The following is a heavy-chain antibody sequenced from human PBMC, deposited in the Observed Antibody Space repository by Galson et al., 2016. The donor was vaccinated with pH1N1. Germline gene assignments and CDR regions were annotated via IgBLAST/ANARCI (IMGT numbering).Heavy chain of an antibody. D-gene: IGHD3-10*01. J-gene: IGHJ6*02. CDR2: ISTLFGTA. Sequence: SVKVSCKASGGIFNSHTISWVRQAPGQGLEWMGRISTLFGTANYAQNFVGRVPISADASTGTAYMELTNLTSQDTAVYFCAREGANYYGSDGMDVWGQGTTVTVSS. CDR1: GGIFNSHT. V-gene: IGHV1-69*13. CDR3: AREGANYYGSDGMDV.